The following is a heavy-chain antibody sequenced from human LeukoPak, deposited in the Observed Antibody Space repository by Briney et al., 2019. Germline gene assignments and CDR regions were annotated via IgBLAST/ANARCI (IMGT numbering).Heavy chain of an antibody. CDR1: GFPFSPQG. D-gene: IGHD1-1*01. J-gene: IGHJ4*02. Sequence: GGSRRLSGAPSGFPFSPQGMHWVRQAPGKGLEWVAFIRNDGSNHYYADSVKGRFTISRDNSKNNVYLQMYSLRVEDTSKYYCVRDYNWGFDYWGQGTVVTVSS. CDR3: VRDYNWGFDY. CDR2: IRNDGSNH. V-gene: IGHV3-30*02.